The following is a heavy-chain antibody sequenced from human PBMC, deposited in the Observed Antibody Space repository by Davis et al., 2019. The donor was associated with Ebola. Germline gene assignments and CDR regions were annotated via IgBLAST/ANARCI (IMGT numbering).Heavy chain of an antibody. V-gene: IGHV3-48*03. D-gene: IGHD1-26*01. CDR1: GFTFSSYE. CDR2: ISSSGSTI. CDR3: ARARAYSGRYLRYYFDY. Sequence: GESLKISCAASGFTFSSYEMNWVRQAPGKGLEWVSYISSSGSTIYYADPVKGRLTISRDNFKNTLYLQMNSLRAEDTAVYYCARARAYSGRYLRYYFDYWGQGTLVTVSS. J-gene: IGHJ4*02.